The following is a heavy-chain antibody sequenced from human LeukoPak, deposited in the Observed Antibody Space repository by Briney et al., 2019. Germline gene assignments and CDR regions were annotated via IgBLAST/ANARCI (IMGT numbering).Heavy chain of an antibody. Sequence: GGSLRLSCAASGFTFSSYGMHWVRQAPGKGLEWVAVISYDGSNKYYADSVKGRFTNSRDNSKNTLYLQMNSLRAEDTAVYYCAATVTLDYWGQGTLVTVSS. D-gene: IGHD4-17*01. V-gene: IGHV3-30*03. CDR2: ISYDGSNK. CDR3: AATVTLDY. J-gene: IGHJ4*02. CDR1: GFTFSSYG.